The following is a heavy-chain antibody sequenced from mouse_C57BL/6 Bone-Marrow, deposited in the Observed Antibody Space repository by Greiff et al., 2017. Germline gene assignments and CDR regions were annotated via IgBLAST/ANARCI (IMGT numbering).Heavy chain of an antibody. D-gene: IGHD2-4*01. CDR2: IDPSDSYT. J-gene: IGHJ4*01. CDR1: GYTFTSYW. CDR3: ARSGEYDEKYYSMAY. Sequence: QVQLQQPGAELVMPGASVKLSCKASGYTFTSYWMHWVKQRPGQGLEWIGEIDPSDSYTNYNQKFKGKSTLTVDKSSSTAYMQLSSLTSEDSAVYYCARSGEYDEKYYSMAYGGQGTSVTVSA. V-gene: IGHV1-69*01.